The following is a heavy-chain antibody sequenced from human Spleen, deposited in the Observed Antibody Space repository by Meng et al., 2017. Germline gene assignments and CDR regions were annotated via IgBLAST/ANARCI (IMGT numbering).Heavy chain of an antibody. CDR2: IYYSGTT. D-gene: IGHD6-19*01. J-gene: IGHJ4*02. CDR1: GDSISSGGYY. CDR3: ARGSTGWSTDYDN. V-gene: IGHV4-31*03. Sequence: QVQLQESGPGLVKPSQTLSLTCTVSGDSISSGGYYWSWIRQHPGKGLKWIGFIYYSGTTSYNPSLKSRVSISVDTSKNQFSLKLRSVTAADTAVYYCARGSTGWSTDYDNWGQGTLVTVSS.